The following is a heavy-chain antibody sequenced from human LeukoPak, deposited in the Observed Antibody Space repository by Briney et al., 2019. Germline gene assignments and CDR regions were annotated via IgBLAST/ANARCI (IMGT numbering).Heavy chain of an antibody. Sequence: GGSLRLSCAASEFTFSNYAMNWVRQAPGKGLEWVSYISSSSSTIYYADSVKGRFTISRDNAKNSLYLQMNSLRAEDTAVYYCARGSTYYDSSGQVPFDYWGQGTLVTVSS. J-gene: IGHJ4*02. V-gene: IGHV3-48*01. CDR1: EFTFSNYA. CDR2: ISSSSSTI. D-gene: IGHD3-22*01. CDR3: ARGSTYYDSSGQVPFDY.